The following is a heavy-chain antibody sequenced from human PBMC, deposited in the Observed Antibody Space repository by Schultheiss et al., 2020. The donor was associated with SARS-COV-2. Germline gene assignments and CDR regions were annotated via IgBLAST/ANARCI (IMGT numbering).Heavy chain of an antibody. CDR2: IYYSGST. CDR3: AREGDSSGWYRVEY. Sequence: SETLSLTCAVYGGSFSGYYWSWIRQPPGKGLEWIGYIYYSGSTNYNPSLKSRVTISVDTSKNQFSLKLSSVTAADTAVYYCAREGDSSGWYRVEYWGQGTLVTVSS. CDR1: GGSFSGYY. D-gene: IGHD6-19*01. V-gene: IGHV4-59*01. J-gene: IGHJ4*02.